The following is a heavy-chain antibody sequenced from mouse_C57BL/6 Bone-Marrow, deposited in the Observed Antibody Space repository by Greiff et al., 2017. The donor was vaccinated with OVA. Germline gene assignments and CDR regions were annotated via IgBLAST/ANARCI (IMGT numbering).Heavy chain of an antibody. D-gene: IGHD1-1*01. CDR3: ARGVGFNWFAY. CDR1: GIDFSRYW. J-gene: IGHJ3*01. V-gene: IGHV4-1*01. CDR2: INPDSSTI. Sequence: AAAGIDFSRYWMSWVRRAPGKGLEWIGEINPDSSTINYAPSLKDKFIISRDNAKNTLYLQMSKVRSEDTALYYCARGVGFNWFAYWGQGTLVTVSA.